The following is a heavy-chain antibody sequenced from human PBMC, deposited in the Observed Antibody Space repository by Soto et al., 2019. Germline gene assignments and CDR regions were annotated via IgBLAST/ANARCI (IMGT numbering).Heavy chain of an antibody. CDR1: GGSISSYY. CDR3: VGAAAGTFDY. CDR2: IYYSGST. J-gene: IGHJ4*02. V-gene: IGHV4-59*12. Sequence: SETLSLTCTGSGGSISSYYWSWIRQPPGKGLEWIGYIYYSGSTNYNPSLKSRVTISVDTSKNQFSLYLSSVTAADTAVYYCVGAAAGTFDYWGQGTLVTVSS. D-gene: IGHD6-13*01.